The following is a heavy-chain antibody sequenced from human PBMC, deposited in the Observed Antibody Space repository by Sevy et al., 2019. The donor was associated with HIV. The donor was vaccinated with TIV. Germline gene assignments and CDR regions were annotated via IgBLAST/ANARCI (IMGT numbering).Heavy chain of an antibody. Sequence: ASVKVSCKASGGTFSSYAISWVRQAPGQGLEWMGGIIPIFGTANYAQKFQGRVTITADESTSTAYMELSSLRSEDTAVYYCASRPYYYDSSGSPGPNGYYWGQGTLVTVSS. V-gene: IGHV1-69*13. D-gene: IGHD3-22*01. CDR3: ASRPYYYDSSGSPGPNGYY. J-gene: IGHJ4*02. CDR2: IIPIFGTA. CDR1: GGTFSSYA.